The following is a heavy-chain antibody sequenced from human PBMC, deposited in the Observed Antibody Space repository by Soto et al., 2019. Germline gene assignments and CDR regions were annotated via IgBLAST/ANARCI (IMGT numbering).Heavy chain of an antibody. D-gene: IGHD3-9*01. CDR3: ARDGGPPRRYFDWFTVD. J-gene: IGHJ4*02. CDR1: GFTFSSYW. Sequence: EVQLVESGGGLVQPGGSLRLSCAASGFTFSSYWMSWVRQAPGKGLEWVANIKQDGNEKYYVDSVKGRFTISRDNAKNSLYLQINSLRAEDTAVYYCARDGGPPRRYFDWFTVDWGQGTLVTVSS. V-gene: IGHV3-7*01. CDR2: IKQDGNEK.